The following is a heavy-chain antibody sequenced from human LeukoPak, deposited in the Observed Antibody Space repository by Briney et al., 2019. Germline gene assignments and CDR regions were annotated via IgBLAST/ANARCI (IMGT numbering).Heavy chain of an antibody. CDR2: IIPIFGTA. CDR1: GGTFSSYA. D-gene: IGHD4-17*01. V-gene: IGHV1-69*13. J-gene: IGHJ4*02. Sequence: ASVKVSCKASGGTFSSYAISWVRQAPGQGLEWMGGIIPIFGTANYAQRFQGRVTITADESTSTAYMELSSLRSEDTAVYYCARSEMTTVTTSDYWGQGTLVTVSS. CDR3: ARSEMTTVTTSDY.